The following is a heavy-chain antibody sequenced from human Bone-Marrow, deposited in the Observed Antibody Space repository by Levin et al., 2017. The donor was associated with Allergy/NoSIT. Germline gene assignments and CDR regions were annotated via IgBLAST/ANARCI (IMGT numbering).Heavy chain of an antibody. CDR3: ARVYDYGDYAGSGAFDI. CDR1: GGSISSSNW. D-gene: IGHD4-17*01. Sequence: RSQTLSLTCAVSGGSISSSNWWSWVRQPPGKGLEWIGEIYHSGSTNYNPSLKSRVTISVDKSKNQFSLKLSSVTAADTAVYYCARVYDYGDYAGSGAFDIWGQGTMVTVSS. J-gene: IGHJ3*02. CDR2: IYHSGST. V-gene: IGHV4-4*02.